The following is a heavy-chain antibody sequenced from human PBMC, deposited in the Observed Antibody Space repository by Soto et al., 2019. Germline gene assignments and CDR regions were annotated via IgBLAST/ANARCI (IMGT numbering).Heavy chain of an antibody. CDR1: GGSFSGYY. CDR3: ARGSRSTVTTFGNWFDP. V-gene: IGHV4-34*01. J-gene: IGHJ5*02. CDR2: INHSGST. Sequence: QVQLQQWGAGLLEPSETLSLTCAVYGGSFSGYYWSWIRQPPGKGLEWIGEINHSGSTNYNPSLKSRVTISVDTSKTQFSLKLSSVTAADTAVYYCARGSRSTVTTFGNWFDPWGQGTLVTVSS. D-gene: IGHD4-17*01.